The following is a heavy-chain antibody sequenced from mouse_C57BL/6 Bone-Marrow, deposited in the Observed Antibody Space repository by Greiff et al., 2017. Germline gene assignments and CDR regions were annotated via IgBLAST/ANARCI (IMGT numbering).Heavy chain of an antibody. J-gene: IGHJ1*03. CDR3: ARPYYSNYWYFDV. V-gene: IGHV1-55*01. Sequence: QVQLQQPGAELVKPGASVKMSCKASGYTFPSYWITWVKQRPGQGLEWIGDIYPGSGSTNYNEKFKSKATLTVDTSSSTTYMQLSSLTSEDSAVYYCARPYYSNYWYFDVWGTGTTVTVSS. CDR1: GYTFPSYW. CDR2: IYPGSGST. D-gene: IGHD2-5*01.